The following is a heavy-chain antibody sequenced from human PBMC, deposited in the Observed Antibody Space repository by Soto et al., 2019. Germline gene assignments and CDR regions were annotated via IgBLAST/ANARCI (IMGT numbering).Heavy chain of an antibody. J-gene: IGHJ4*02. Sequence: VQLVESGGVLVQPGGSLRLSCAASGFTVSSNYMSWVRQAPGKGLEWVSVIYSGGSTYYADSVKGRFTISRDNSKNPFYRQMNSLRADDTAVYYWARADGMTRDFDYWGQGTLVTVSS. CDR3: ARADGMTRDFDY. CDR1: GFTVSSNY. D-gene: IGHD1-20*01. CDR2: IYSGGST. V-gene: IGHV3-66*01.